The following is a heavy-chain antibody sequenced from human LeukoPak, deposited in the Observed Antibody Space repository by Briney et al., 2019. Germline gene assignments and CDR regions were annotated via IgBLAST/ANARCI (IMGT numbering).Heavy chain of an antibody. CDR2: ISSSSSTI. J-gene: IGHJ4*02. Sequence: GGSLRLSCAASGFTFSSYSMNWVRQAPGKGLEWVSYISSSSSTIYYADSVKGRFTISRDNAKNSLYLQMNSLRAEDTAVYYCAPSMPYCSGGSCYYFDYWGQGTLVTVSS. V-gene: IGHV3-48*01. CDR3: APSMPYCSGGSCYYFDY. D-gene: IGHD2-15*01. CDR1: GFTFSSYS.